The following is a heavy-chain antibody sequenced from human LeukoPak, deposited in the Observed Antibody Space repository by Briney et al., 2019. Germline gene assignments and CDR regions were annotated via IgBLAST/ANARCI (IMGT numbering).Heavy chain of an antibody. D-gene: IGHD6-19*01. J-gene: IGHJ6*03. CDR2: INHSGST. CDR1: GGSFSGYY. Sequence: PSETLSLTCAVYGGSFSGYYWSWIRQPPGKGLEWIGEINHSGSTNYNPSLKSRVTISVDTSKNQFSLKLSSVTAADTAVYYCARDRLYSSGWSGYYYYMDVWGKGTTVTVSS. CDR3: ARDRLYSSGWSGYYYYMDV. V-gene: IGHV4-34*01.